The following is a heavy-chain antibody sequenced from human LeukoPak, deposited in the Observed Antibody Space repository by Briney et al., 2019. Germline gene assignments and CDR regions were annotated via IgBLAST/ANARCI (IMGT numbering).Heavy chain of an antibody. Sequence: GASVKVSCKASGYTFTGYYMHWVRQAPGQGLEWMGWISAYNGNTNYAQKLQGRVTMTTDTSTSTAYMELRSVRSEDTAVYYCARGHSSGWYWLDYWGQGTLVTVSS. CDR2: ISAYNGNT. CDR3: ARGHSSGWYWLDY. CDR1: GYTFTGYY. J-gene: IGHJ4*02. D-gene: IGHD6-19*01. V-gene: IGHV1-18*04.